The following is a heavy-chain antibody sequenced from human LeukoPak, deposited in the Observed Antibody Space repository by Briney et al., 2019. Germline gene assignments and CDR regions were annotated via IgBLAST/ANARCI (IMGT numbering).Heavy chain of an antibody. J-gene: IGHJ5*02. CDR3: ARVGFYGSGSPRFDP. Sequence: GSLRLSCAASGFTLSSYAMSWVRQAPGKGLEWVSVIYSGGSTYYADSVKGRFTISRDNSKNTLYLQMNSLRAEDTAVYYCARVGFYGSGSPRFDPWGQGTLVTVSS. CDR2: IYSGGST. V-gene: IGHV3-53*01. D-gene: IGHD3-10*01. CDR1: GFTLSSYA.